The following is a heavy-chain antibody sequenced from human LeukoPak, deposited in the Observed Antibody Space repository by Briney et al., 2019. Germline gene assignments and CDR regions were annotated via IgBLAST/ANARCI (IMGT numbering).Heavy chain of an antibody. CDR2: ISGYNHNT. CDR3: ARQIYDSRGHYYYY. J-gene: IGHJ4*02. CDR1: GYTLSSYV. D-gene: IGHD3-22*01. V-gene: IGHV1-18*01. Sequence: ASAKVSCKASGYTLSSYVFSWVRQAPGQGLEWMGWISGYNHNTNYAQKLQGRLTMTTDTSTSTTYMELSNLGSDDTAVYYCARQIYDSRGHYYYYWGQGTLVTVSS.